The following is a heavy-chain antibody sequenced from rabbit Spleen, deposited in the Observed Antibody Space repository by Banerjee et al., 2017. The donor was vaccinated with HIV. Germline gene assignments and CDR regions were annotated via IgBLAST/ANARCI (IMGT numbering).Heavy chain of an antibody. CDR1: GFSFTDKDV. D-gene: IGHD4-1*01. CDR3: ARGAGTTRLDL. Sequence: QEQLVESGGGLVQPEGSLTLTCTASGFSFTDKDVMCWVRQAPGKGLEWIGCINTITGKTVYATWAKGRFTISRASSTTVFLQMTSLTAADTATYFCARGAGTTRLDLWGQGTLVTVS. V-gene: IGHV1S45*01. CDR2: INTITGKT. J-gene: IGHJ3*01.